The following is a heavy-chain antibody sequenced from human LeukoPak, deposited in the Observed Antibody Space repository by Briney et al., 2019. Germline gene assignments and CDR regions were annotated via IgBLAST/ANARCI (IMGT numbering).Heavy chain of an antibody. Sequence: SETLSLTCTVSGGSISSGDYYWSWIRQRPEKGLEWIGFTYYGGSTFYTPSLKSRATISVDTSENQFSLKLSSVTAADTAVYYCARSDATSAHEPAYWGQGTLVTVSS. D-gene: IGHD1-26*01. J-gene: IGHJ4*02. CDR1: GGSISSGDYY. V-gene: IGHV4-31*03. CDR3: ARSDATSAHEPAY. CDR2: TYYGGST.